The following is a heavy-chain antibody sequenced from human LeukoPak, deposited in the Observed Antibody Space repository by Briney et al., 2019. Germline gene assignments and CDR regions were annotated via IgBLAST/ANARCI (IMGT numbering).Heavy chain of an antibody. D-gene: IGHD5-18*01. CDR1: GGSISSYY. CDR2: IYYSGST. CDR3: ARDDGTAIDY. J-gene: IGHJ4*02. V-gene: IGHV4-59*01. Sequence: PSETLSLTCTVSGGSISSYYWSWNRQPPGKGLEWIGYIYYSGSTNYNPSLKSRVTISVDTSKNQFSLKLSSVTAADTAVYYCARDDGTAIDYWGQGTLVTVSS.